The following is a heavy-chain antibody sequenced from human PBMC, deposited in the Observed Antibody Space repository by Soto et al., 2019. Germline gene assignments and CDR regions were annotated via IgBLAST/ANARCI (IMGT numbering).Heavy chain of an antibody. Sequence: PGGSLRLSCAASGFTFSSYAMSWVRQAPGKGLEWVSAISGSGGSTYYADSVKGRFTISRDNSKNTLYLQMNSLRAEDTAVYYCARWVVRGVIINDAFDIWGQGTMVT. CDR3: ARWVVRGVIINDAFDI. CDR1: GFTFSSYA. CDR2: ISGSGGST. V-gene: IGHV3-23*01. D-gene: IGHD3-10*01. J-gene: IGHJ3*02.